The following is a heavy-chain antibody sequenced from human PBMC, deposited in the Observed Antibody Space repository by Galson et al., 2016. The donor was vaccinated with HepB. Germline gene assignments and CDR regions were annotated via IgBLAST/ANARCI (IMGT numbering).Heavy chain of an antibody. V-gene: IGHV4-31*03. CDR1: GGSINSGTYY. J-gene: IGHJ5*02. CDR2: IYFRGST. CDR3: ASDVNWGSFPLALVLDL. D-gene: IGHD7-27*01. Sequence: TLSLTCTVSGGSINSGTYYWTWIRQHPEKGLEWIGYIYFRGSTYYNPYPKTRVNISVATSNNQFSLKLNSVTAADSAVYYCASDVNWGSFPLALVLDLWCQGILVTVSS.